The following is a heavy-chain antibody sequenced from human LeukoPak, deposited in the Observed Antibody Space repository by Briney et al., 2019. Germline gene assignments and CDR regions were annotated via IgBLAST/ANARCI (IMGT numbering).Heavy chain of an antibody. CDR1: GFTFTSYS. J-gene: IGHJ4*02. CDR3: ARDRDPLRFLEWYGGY. D-gene: IGHD3-3*01. CDR2: ISSSSSTI. V-gene: IGHV3-48*01. Sequence: PGGSLRLSCAASGFTFTSYSMNWVRQAPGKGLEWVSYISSSSSTIYYADSVKGRFTISRDNAKNSLYLQMNSLRAEDTAVYYCARDRDPLRFLEWYGGYWGQGTLVTVSS.